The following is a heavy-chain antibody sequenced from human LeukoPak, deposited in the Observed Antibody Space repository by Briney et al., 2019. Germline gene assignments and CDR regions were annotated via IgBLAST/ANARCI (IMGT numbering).Heavy chain of an antibody. CDR1: GDTISTNY. Sequence: SETLSLTCTVSGDTISTNYWSWIRQTPGKGLEWIGYIYYSGSTNYNPSLRSRVTISIDTSKNQFSLRLTSVTAADTAVYYCARQPTTVTTFAFDIWGQGTMVTVSS. V-gene: IGHV4-59*08. J-gene: IGHJ3*02. CDR3: ARQPTTVTTFAFDI. CDR2: IYYSGST. D-gene: IGHD4-17*01.